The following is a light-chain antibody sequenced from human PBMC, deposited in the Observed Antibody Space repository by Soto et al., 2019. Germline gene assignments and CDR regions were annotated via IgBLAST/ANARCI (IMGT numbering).Light chain of an antibody. CDR2: DVS. CDR3: SAFTGTTYV. J-gene: IGLJ1*01. CDR1: SSDVGGNKY. Sequence: QSVLTQPASVSGSPGQSITISCTGTSSDVGGNKYVSWYQHYPGKAPKLMICDVSNRPSGVSNRFSGSKSGNTASLTISGLQAEDEADYYCSAFTGTTYVFGTGTKVTV. V-gene: IGLV2-14*03.